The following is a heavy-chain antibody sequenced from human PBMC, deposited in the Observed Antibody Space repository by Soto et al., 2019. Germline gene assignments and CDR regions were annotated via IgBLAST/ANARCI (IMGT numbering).Heavy chain of an antibody. V-gene: IGHV3-33*01. CDR1: GFTFSSYG. D-gene: IGHD3-10*01. CDR2: IWYDGSNK. J-gene: IGHJ6*02. CDR3: ARAPEPPELLWFGEYNPGHYYGMDV. Sequence: GGSLRLSCAASGFTFSSYGMHWVRQAPGKGLEWVAVIWYDGSNKYYADSVKGRFTISRDNSKNTLYLQMNSLRAEDTAVYYCARAPEPPELLWFGEYNPGHYYGMDVWGQGTTVSVSS.